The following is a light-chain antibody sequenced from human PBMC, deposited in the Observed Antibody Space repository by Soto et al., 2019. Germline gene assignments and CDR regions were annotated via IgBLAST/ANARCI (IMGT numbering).Light chain of an antibody. CDR1: SSDVGGYDY. Sequence: QSVLTQPPSASGSPGQTVTISCTGTSSDVGGYDYVSWYQQHPGEAPKLILYEVSKRPSGVPDRFSGSESGNTASLTVSGLQAEDEADYYCSSYAGSNNFVFGTGTKVTVL. V-gene: IGLV2-8*01. CDR2: EVS. CDR3: SSYAGSNNFV. J-gene: IGLJ1*01.